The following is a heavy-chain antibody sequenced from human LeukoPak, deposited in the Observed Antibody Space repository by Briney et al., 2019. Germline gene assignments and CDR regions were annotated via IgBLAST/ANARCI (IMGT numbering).Heavy chain of an antibody. CDR2: IYYSGST. J-gene: IGHJ4*02. D-gene: IGHD5-12*01. CDR1: GGSISSGGYY. V-gene: IGHV4-31*03. CDR3: ARLHIAYVLYYFDF. Sequence: SETLSLTCTVSGGSISSGGYYWSWIRQHPGKGLEWIGYIYYSGSTYYNPSLKSRVTISVDTSKNQFSLKLSSVTAADTAVYYCARLHIAYVLYYFDFWGQGTLVTVSS.